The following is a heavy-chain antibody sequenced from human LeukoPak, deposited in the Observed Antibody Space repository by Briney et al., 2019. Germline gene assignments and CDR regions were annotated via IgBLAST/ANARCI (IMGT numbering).Heavy chain of an antibody. CDR2: ISSSSSYI. CDR3: ARESYDILTGYYDKAYYFDY. J-gene: IGHJ4*02. D-gene: IGHD3-9*01. CDR1: GFTFSSYS. Sequence: GGSLRLSCAASGFTFSSYSMNWVRQAPGKGLEWDSSISSSSSYIYYADSVKGRFTISRDNAKNSLYLQMNSLRAEDTAVYYCARESYDILTGYYDKAYYFDYWGQGTLVTVSS. V-gene: IGHV3-21*01.